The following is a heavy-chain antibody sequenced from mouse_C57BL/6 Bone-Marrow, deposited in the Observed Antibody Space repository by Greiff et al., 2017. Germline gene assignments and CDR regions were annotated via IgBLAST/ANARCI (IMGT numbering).Heavy chain of an antibody. Sequence: EVKLVESGGGLVKPGGSLKLSCAASGFTFSDYGMHWVRQAPEKGLEWVAYISSGSSTIYYADTVKGRFTISRDNAKNTLFLQMTCLRCEDTAMFYCARCGKGDMDYWGQGTSVTVSS. D-gene: IGHD1-1*02. CDR2: ISSGSSTI. CDR1: GFTFSDYG. CDR3: ARCGKGDMDY. J-gene: IGHJ4*01. V-gene: IGHV5-17*01.